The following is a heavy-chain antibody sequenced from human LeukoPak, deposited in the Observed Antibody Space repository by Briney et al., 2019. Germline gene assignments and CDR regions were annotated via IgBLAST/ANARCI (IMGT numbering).Heavy chain of an antibody. D-gene: IGHD3-3*01. CDR3: ARYVPSYDFWSGSDAFDI. Sequence: SETLSLTCTVSGGSISSSSYYWGWIRQPPGKGLEWIGSIYYSGSTYYNPSLKSRVTISVDTSKNQFSLKLSSVTAADTAVYYCARYVPSYDFWSGSDAFDIWGQGTMVTVSS. V-gene: IGHV4-39*07. CDR1: GGSISSSSYY. CDR2: IYYSGST. J-gene: IGHJ3*02.